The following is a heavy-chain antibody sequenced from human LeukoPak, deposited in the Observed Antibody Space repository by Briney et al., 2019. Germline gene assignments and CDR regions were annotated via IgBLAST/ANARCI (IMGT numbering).Heavy chain of an antibody. D-gene: IGHD3-22*01. CDR1: GFTFTSYW. V-gene: IGHV3-48*03. J-gene: IGHJ4*02. CDR3: AATYYYDGSGDY. CDR2: ISSTGSNI. Sequence: PGGSLRLSCAGSGFTFTSYWMSWVRQAPGKGLEWVSYISSTGSNIYYADSVKGRFTISRDNAKNSLYLLMNSPRTEDTAVYYCAATYYYDGSGDYWGQGTLVTVSS.